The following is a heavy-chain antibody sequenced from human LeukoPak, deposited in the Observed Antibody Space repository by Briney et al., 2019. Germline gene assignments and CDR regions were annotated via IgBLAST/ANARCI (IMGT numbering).Heavy chain of an antibody. V-gene: IGHV3-30*04. J-gene: IGHJ5*02. CDR1: GFSFSTYA. CDR3: ARDYYSSSGSIYNWFDP. CDR2: LSSDGSKK. Sequence: AGSLRLSCAASGFSFSTYAMHWVRQVPGKGLEWVAVLSSDGSKKFYVDSVKGRFTISRDNSKNTLSLQMDSLTAEDTAVYYCARDYYSSSGSIYNWFDPWGQGTLVTVSS. D-gene: IGHD3-10*01.